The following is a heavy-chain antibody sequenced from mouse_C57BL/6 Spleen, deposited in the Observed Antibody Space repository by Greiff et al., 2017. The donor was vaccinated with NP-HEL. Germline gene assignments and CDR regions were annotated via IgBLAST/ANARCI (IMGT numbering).Heavy chain of an antibody. CDR1: GYTFTSYW. CDR3: ARGLDSSGYDWFAY. Sequence: QVQLQQPGAELVMPGASVKLSCKASGYTFTSYWMHWVKQRPGQGLEWIGEIDPSDSYTNYNQKFKGKSTLTVDKSSRTAYMQLSSLTSEDSAVYYCARGLDSSGYDWFAYWGQGTLVTVSA. CDR2: IDPSDSYT. D-gene: IGHD3-2*02. V-gene: IGHV1-69*01. J-gene: IGHJ3*01.